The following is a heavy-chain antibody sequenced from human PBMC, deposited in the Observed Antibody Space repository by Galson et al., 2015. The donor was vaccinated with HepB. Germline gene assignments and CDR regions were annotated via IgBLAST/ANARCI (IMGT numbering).Heavy chain of an antibody. CDR2: IKSKTDGGTA. V-gene: IGHV3-15*01. J-gene: IGHJ4*02. CDR3: TTKDRRLLLVEY. Sequence: SLRLSCAASGFTFSNAMLTWVRQAPGKGLEWVGRIKSKTDGGTADYAAPVKGRFSISRDDSKSTLYLQMNSLKTEDTAVYYCTTKDRRLLLVEYWGQGALVTVSS. CDR1: GFTFSNAM. D-gene: IGHD3-22*01.